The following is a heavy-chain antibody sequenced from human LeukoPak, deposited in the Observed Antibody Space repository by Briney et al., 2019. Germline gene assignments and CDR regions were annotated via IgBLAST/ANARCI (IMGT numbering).Heavy chain of an antibody. CDR3: GYYGSGSSYYYYYMDV. Sequence: GGSQRLFCAACGFSFRRYDMQGVRQAPGRGLVGVAFIRFDGSDKYNADSVKGRFTISRDNSKNTLYLQKNSLRAEDTAVYYCGYYGSGSSYYYYYMDVWGKGTTVTVSS. D-gene: IGHD3-10*01. CDR2: IRFDGSDK. CDR1: GFSFRRYD. V-gene: IGHV3-30*02. J-gene: IGHJ6*03.